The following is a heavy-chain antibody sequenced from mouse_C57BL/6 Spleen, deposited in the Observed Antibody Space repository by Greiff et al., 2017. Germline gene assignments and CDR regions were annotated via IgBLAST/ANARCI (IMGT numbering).Heavy chain of an antibody. CDR3: ARDRRYFAY. CDR2: ISYDGSN. Sequence: ESGPGLVKPSQSLSLTCSVTGYSITSGYYWNWIRQFPGNKLEWMGYISYDGSNNYNPSLKNRISITRDTSKNQCFLKLNSVTTEDTATYYCARDRRYFAYWGQGTTLTVSA. V-gene: IGHV3-6*01. J-gene: IGHJ2*01. CDR1: GYSITSGYY.